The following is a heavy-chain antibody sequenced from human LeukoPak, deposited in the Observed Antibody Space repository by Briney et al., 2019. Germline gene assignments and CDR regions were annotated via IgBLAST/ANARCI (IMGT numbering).Heavy chain of an antibody. CDR2: ISGSGDST. CDR3: AKDSKIVGATFRSYHYMDV. J-gene: IGHJ6*03. CDR1: GFTFSNYG. D-gene: IGHD1-26*01. V-gene: IGHV3-23*01. Sequence: GGTLRLSCAAPGFTFSNYGMSWVRQAPGKGLEWVSAISGSGDSTYYADSVKGRFTISRDNSKNTLYLQMNSLRAEDTAVYYCAKDSKIVGATFRSYHYMDVWGKGTAVTVSS.